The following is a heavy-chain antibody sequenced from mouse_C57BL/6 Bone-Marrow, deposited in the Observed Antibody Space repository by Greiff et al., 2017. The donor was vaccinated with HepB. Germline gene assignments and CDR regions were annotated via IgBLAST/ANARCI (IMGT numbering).Heavy chain of an antibody. D-gene: IGHD2-4*01. J-gene: IGHJ4*01. V-gene: IGHV7-1*01. Sequence: EVKLVESGGGLVQSGRSLRLSCATSGFTFSDFYMEWVRQAPGKGLEWIAASRNKANDYTTEYSASVKGRFIVSRDTSQSILYLQMNALRAEDTAIYYCARDAGDYDDGYAMDYWGQGTSVTVSS. CDR2: SRNKANDYTT. CDR1: GFTFSDFY. CDR3: ARDAGDYDDGYAMDY.